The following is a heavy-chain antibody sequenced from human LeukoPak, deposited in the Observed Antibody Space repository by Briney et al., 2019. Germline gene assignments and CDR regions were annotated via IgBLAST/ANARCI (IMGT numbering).Heavy chain of an antibody. CDR3: ARSTLRYFDWGEDYMDV. CDR2: ISGSGGST. V-gene: IGHV3-23*01. Sequence: GGTLRLSCAASGFTFSSYGMSWVRQAPGKGLEWVSAISGSGGSTYYADSVKGRFTISRDNAKNSLYLQMNSLRAEDTAVYYCARSTLRYFDWGEDYMDVWGKGTTVTVSS. J-gene: IGHJ6*03. CDR1: GFTFSSYG. D-gene: IGHD3-9*01.